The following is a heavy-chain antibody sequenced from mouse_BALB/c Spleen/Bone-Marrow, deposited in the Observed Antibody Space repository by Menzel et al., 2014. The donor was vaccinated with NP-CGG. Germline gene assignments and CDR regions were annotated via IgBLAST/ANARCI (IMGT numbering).Heavy chain of an antibody. J-gene: IGHJ3*01. Sequence: DVKLVESGGGLAQPGESLKLSCESNEYEFPSHDMSWVRKTPEKRLELVAAINSDGGSTYYPDTMERRFIISRDNSKKTLYLQMSSLRSEDTAFYYCARHGDYYGSSLFAYWGQGTLVTVSA. CDR1: EYEFPSHD. D-gene: IGHD1-1*01. V-gene: IGHV5-2*01. CDR3: ARHGDYYGSSLFAY. CDR2: INSDGGST.